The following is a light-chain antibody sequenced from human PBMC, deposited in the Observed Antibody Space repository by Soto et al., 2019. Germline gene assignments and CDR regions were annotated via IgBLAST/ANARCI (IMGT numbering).Light chain of an antibody. CDR3: QQYSTSSRT. V-gene: IGKV1-5*01. CDR1: QTVSTW. CDR2: DAS. Sequence: DIQMTQSPSTLSASVRDRVTITCRASQTVSTWLAWYQQKPGKAPKVMIYDASRLENGVPPRFRGSGSGTEFTLTISSLQPDDFATYYCQQYSTSSRTFGQGTKVDIK. J-gene: IGKJ1*01.